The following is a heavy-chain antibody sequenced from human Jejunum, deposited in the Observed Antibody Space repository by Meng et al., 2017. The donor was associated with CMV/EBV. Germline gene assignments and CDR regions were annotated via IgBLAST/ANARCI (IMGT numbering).Heavy chain of an antibody. D-gene: IGHD5-24*01. J-gene: IGHJ5*02. CDR1: GGALRGYY. Sequence: VYGGALRGYYLSWIRHYPGKGLEWIGEISHTGGANRNPSLKSRVTLSVDTSKNQFSLRLTSVTAADTAVYYCARYAMAVAGRTHIDLWGQGALVTVSS. V-gene: IGHV4-34*01. CDR3: ARYAMAVAGRTHIDL. CDR2: ISHTGGA.